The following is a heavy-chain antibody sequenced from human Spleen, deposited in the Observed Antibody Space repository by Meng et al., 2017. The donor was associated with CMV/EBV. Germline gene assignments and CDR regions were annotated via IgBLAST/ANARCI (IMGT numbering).Heavy chain of an antibody. CDR3: AHRRLAAGNYYFDY. CDR1: GFSLSTSGVG. V-gene: IGHV2-5*01. D-gene: IGHD6-13*01. Sequence: SGPTLVKPTQTLTLTCTFSGFSLSTSGVGVGWIRQPPGKALEWLALIYWNDDKRYSPSLKSRLTITNDTSKNQVVLTMTNMDPVDTATYYCAHRRLAAGNYYFDYWGQGTLVTVSS. J-gene: IGHJ4*02. CDR2: IYWNDDK.